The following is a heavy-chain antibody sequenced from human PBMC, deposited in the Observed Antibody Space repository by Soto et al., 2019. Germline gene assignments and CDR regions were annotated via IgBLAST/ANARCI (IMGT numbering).Heavy chain of an antibody. V-gene: IGHV4-34*01. CDR1: GGSFSGYY. CDR2: INHSGST. Sequence: PSETLSLTCAVYGGSFSGYYWSWIRQPPGKGLEWIGEINHSGSTNYNPSLKSRVTISVDTSKNQFSLKLSSVTAADTAVYYCARDPYYYGSGIFFGGYTRPYYGMDVWGQGTTVTVSS. J-gene: IGHJ6*02. D-gene: IGHD3-10*01. CDR3: ARDPYYYGSGIFFGGYTRPYYGMDV.